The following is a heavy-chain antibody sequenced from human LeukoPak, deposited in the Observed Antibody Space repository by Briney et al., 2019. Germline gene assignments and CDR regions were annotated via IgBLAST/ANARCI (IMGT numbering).Heavy chain of an antibody. V-gene: IGHV4-30-4*07. CDR2: FSYSGST. CDR3: ARATDSAYDMGY. D-gene: IGHD5-12*01. Sequence: PSETLSLTCAVSGGSISSGGYSWSWIRQPPGKGLEWIGYFSYSGSTNYNPSLKSRVTISVDTSKNQFSLRLSSVTAADTAVYYCARATDSAYDMGYWGQGTLVTVSS. J-gene: IGHJ4*02. CDR1: GGSISSGGYS.